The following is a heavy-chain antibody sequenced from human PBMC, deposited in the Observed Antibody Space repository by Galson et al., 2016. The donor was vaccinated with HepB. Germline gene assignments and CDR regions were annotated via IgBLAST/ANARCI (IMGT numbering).Heavy chain of an antibody. J-gene: IGHJ4*02. CDR3: TKDVGPIFYGY. D-gene: IGHD2/OR15-2a*01. CDR2: IWSDGSSE. CDR1: GIPFSISG. Sequence: SLRLSCAASGIPFSISGMHWVRQAPGKGLEWVAMIWSDGSSEYYADSVKGRFTISRDNSKNTLYLQMNSLRAEDTAVYLCTKDVGPIFYGYWGQGTLVTVSS. V-gene: IGHV3-33*06.